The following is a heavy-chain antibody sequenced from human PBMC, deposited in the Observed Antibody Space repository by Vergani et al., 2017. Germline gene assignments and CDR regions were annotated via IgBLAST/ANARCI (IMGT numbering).Heavy chain of an antibody. CDR3: ARDPSGGIDY. CDR1: GFTFSSYA. Sequence: EVQLLESGGGLVQPGGSLRLSCAASGFTFSSYAMSWVRQAPGKGLEWVSAISGSGGSTYYADSVKGRFTSSRDTSKNTLYLQMNSLRAEDTAVYYCARDPSGGIDYWGQGTLVTVSS. CDR2: ISGSGGST. J-gene: IGHJ4*02. D-gene: IGHD4-23*01. V-gene: IGHV3-23*01.